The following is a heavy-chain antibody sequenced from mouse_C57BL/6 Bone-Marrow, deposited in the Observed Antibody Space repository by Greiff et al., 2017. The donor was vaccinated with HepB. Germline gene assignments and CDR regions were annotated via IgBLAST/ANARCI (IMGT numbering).Heavy chain of an antibody. D-gene: IGHD2-3*01. CDR3: ARERERWLLREGFFDY. Sequence: EVQLQQSGPELVKPGASVKISCKASGYTFTDYYMNWVKQSHGKSLEWIGDINPNNGVTSYNQKFKGKATLTVDKSSSTAYMELRSLTSEDSAVYYCARERERWLLREGFFDYWAKAPLSQSPQ. CDR1: GYTFTDYY. V-gene: IGHV1-26*01. J-gene: IGHJ2*01. CDR2: INPNNGVT.